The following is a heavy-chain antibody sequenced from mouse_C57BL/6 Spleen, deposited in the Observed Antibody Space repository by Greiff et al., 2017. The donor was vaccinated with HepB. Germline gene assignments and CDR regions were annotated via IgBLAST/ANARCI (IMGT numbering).Heavy chain of an antibody. D-gene: IGHD1-1*01. J-gene: IGHJ4*01. CDR1: GYSITSGYY. Sequence: EVKVEESGPGLVKPSQSLSLTCSVTGYSITSGYYWNWIRQFPGNKLEWMGYISYDGSNNYNPSLKNRISITRDTSKNQFFLKLNSVTTEDTAKYYCARRPAYYYGTSMDYWGQGTSVTVSS. V-gene: IGHV3-6*01. CDR2: ISYDGSN. CDR3: ARRPAYYYGTSMDY.